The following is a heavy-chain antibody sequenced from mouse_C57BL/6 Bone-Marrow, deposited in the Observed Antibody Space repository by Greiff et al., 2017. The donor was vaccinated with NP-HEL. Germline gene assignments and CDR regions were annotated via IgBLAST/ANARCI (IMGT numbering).Heavy chain of an antibody. J-gene: IGHJ3*01. CDR3: TRYYYGSSSWFAY. V-gene: IGHV14-4*01. CDR2: LDPENGDT. Sequence: VQLQQSGAELVRPGASVKLSCTASGFNIKDDYMHWVKQRPEQGLEWIGWLDPENGDTEYASKFQGKATITADTSSNTAYLQLSSLTSEDTAVYYCTRYYYGSSSWFAYWGQGTLVTVSA. CDR1: GFNIKDDY. D-gene: IGHD1-1*01.